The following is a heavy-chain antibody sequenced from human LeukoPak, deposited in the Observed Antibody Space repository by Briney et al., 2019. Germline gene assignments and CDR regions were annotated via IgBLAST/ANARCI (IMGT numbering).Heavy chain of an antibody. CDR2: ISSSSSYI. V-gene: IGHV3-21*01. CDR3: ARDPRVGWFDP. CDR1: GFTFSSYA. J-gene: IGHJ5*02. Sequence: GGSLRLSCTASGFTFSSYATSWIRQAPGKGLEWVSSISSSSSYIYYADSVKGRFTISRDNAKNSLYLQMNSLRAEDTAVYYCARDPRVGWFDPWGQGTLVTVSS.